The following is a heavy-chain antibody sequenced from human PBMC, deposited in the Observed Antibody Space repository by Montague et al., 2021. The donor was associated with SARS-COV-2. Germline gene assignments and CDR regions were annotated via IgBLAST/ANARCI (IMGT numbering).Heavy chain of an antibody. Sequence: TLSLTCTVSGGSISSGSYYWNWIRQPAGKGLEWIGRIYTSGSTNYNSSIKSRVTISVDTSKNQFSLKLSSVTAADTAVYYCARESLHLTGYYNDYFDYWGQGTLVTVSS. CDR1: GGSISSGSYY. D-gene: IGHD3-9*01. CDR3: ARESLHLTGYYNDYFDY. CDR2: IYTSGST. V-gene: IGHV4-61*02. J-gene: IGHJ4*02.